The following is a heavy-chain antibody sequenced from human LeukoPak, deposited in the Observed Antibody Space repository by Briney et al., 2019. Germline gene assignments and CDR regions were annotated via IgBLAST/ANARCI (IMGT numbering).Heavy chain of an antibody. CDR1: GFTFSSYA. V-gene: IGHV3-53*01. Sequence: PGGSLRLSCAASGFTFSSYAMSWVRQTPGKGLEWVSVIYSGGRTYYADSVKGRFAIPRDNSKNTLYLQMNSLRAEDTAVYYCASRATVTTDRFWFDPWGQGTLVTVSS. CDR3: ASRATVTTDRFWFDP. D-gene: IGHD4-11*01. CDR2: IYSGGRT. J-gene: IGHJ5*02.